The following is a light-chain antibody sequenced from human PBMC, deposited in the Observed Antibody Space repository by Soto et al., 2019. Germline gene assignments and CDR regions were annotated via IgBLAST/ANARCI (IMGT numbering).Light chain of an antibody. J-gene: IGKJ3*01. CDR3: QQLNTYSGA. Sequence: IQLTQSPSSLSASIGDRVTITCRASQGISTYLAWYQQKPGKAPKLLIYAASTLQSGVPSRFSGSGSGTDFTLTISGLQPEDFGTYYCQQLNTYSGAFGPGTKLDIK. CDR1: QGISTY. CDR2: AAS. V-gene: IGKV1-9*01.